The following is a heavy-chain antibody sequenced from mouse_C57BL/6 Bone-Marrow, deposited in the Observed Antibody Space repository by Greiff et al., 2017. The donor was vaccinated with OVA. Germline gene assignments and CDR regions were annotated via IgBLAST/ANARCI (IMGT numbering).Heavy chain of an antibody. D-gene: IGHD6-1*01. J-gene: IGHJ2*01. CDR2: INPYNGDT. Sequence: VQLQQSGPELVKPGASVKISCKASGYSFTGYFMNWVMQSHGKSLEWIGRINPYNGDTYYNQKFKGKATLTVDKSSSTAHMELRSLTSEDSADYYCARRRDATCYFDDWGQGTTLTVSS. CDR3: ARRRDATCYFDD. V-gene: IGHV1-20*01. CDR1: GYSFTGYF.